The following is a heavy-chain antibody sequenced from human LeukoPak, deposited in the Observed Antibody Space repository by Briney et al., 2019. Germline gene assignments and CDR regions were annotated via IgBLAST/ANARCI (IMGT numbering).Heavy chain of an antibody. CDR1: GGSFSGYY. D-gene: IGHD2-21*01. CDR2: INHSGST. J-gene: IGHJ4*02. V-gene: IGHV4-34*01. Sequence: SETLSLTCAVYGGSFSGYYWSWIRQPPGKGLEWIGEINHSGSTNYNPSLKSRVTISVDTSKNQFSLKLSSVTAADTAVYYCARERSIPYLDYWGQGTLVTVSS. CDR3: ARERSIPYLDY.